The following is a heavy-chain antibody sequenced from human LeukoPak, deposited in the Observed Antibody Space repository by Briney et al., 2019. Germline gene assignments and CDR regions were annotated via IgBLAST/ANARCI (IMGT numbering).Heavy chain of an antibody. CDR3: ARHKAVAGAGTDC. CDR2: IYYSGST. Sequence: SETLSLTCTVSGVSMSSSSNYWGWIRQPPGKGLEWIGSIYYSGSTYYNPSLKSRVTISVDTSKKLFSLKLSSVTAADTAVYYCARHKAVAGAGTDCWGQGTLVIVSS. V-gene: IGHV4-39*01. D-gene: IGHD6-13*01. CDR1: GVSMSSSSNY. J-gene: IGHJ4*02.